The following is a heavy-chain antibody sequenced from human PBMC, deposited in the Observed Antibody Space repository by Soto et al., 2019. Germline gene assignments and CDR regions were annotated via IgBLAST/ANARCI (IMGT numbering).Heavy chain of an antibody. CDR1: GYTFTSYW. J-gene: IGHJ4*02. CDR2: IYPGDSDT. D-gene: IGHD6-19*01. CDR3: ARQDGSALYYFDY. Sequence: GETLKISCKGSGYTFTSYWIAWVRQMPGKGLEWMGIIYPGDSDTRYSPSFQGQVSISADKSISTAYLQWSSLKASDTAMYYCARQDGSALYYFDYWGQGTLVTVSS. V-gene: IGHV5-51*01.